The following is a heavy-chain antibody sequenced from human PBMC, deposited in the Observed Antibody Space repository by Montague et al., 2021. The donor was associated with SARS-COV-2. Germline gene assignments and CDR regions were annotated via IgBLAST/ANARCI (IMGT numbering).Heavy chain of an antibody. V-gene: IGHV4-59*01. CDR1: GGSINGFY. Sequence: SETLSLTCSISGGSINGFYWNWIRQSPGKGLEWIGYVYYTGGTNYNPSLKSRATISVDTSKNQFSLTVGSVTAADTAVYYCARAGGGSSYNYYGLDVWGQGTMVTVSS. J-gene: IGHJ3*01. D-gene: IGHD2-15*01. CDR3: ARAGGGSSYNYYGLDV. CDR2: VYYTGGT.